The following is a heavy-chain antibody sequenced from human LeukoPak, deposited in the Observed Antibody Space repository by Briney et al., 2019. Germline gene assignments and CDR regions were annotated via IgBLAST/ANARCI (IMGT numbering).Heavy chain of an antibody. CDR3: ARDPGYGYSGAFDI. V-gene: IGHV3-48*03. D-gene: IGHD5-18*01. J-gene: IGHJ3*02. Sequence: GGSLRLSCAASGFTFSSYEMNWVRQAPGKGLEWVSYIGSSTSPIYYADSVKGRFTISRDNGKNSLCLQMNSLRVEDTAIYYCARDPGYGYSGAFDIWGQGTMVTVSS. CDR1: GFTFSSYE. CDR2: IGSSTSPI.